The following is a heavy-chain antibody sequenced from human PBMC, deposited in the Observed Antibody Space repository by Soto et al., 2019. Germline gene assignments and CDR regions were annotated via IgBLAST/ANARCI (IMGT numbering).Heavy chain of an antibody. D-gene: IGHD6-13*01. Sequence: WGSLQLGCAASGLNFSIYSMNWVGQAPGKGLEWVSSISSSSSYIYYADSVNGRFTISRDNAKNSLYLQMNSLRAEDTAVYYCARDGSSNPFDYWGQGTMVTVSS. CDR2: ISSSSSYI. CDR3: ARDGSSNPFDY. CDR1: GLNFSIYS. V-gene: IGHV3-21*01. J-gene: IGHJ4*02.